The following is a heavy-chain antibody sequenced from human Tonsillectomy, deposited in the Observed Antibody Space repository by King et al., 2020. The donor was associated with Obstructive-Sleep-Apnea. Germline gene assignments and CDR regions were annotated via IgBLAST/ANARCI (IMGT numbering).Heavy chain of an antibody. D-gene: IGHD3-10*01. CDR3: AREHITMVRGVIIPNIYFDY. CDR2: IDWDDDK. V-gene: IGHV2-70*11. J-gene: IGHJ4*02. CDR1: GFSLSTSGMC. Sequence: TLKESGPALVKPTQTLTLTCTFSGFSLSTSGMCVSWIRQPPGKALEWLARIDWDDDKYYSTSLKTRLTISKDTSKNQVVLTMTNMDPVDTATYYCAREHITMVRGVIIPNIYFDYWGQGTLVTVSS.